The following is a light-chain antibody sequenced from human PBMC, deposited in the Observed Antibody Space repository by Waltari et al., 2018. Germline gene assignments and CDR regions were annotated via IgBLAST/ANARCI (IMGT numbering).Light chain of an antibody. Sequence: EIVLTQSPATLSFSPGERATISCRASQSVSVYLDWYQQRPGQAPRLLIFDASKRATGIPERFSGSGSGTDFTLAISSLEPEDFAVYYCQQRHIWITFGQGTRLEIK. CDR1: QSVSVY. J-gene: IGKJ5*01. CDR3: QQRHIWIT. V-gene: IGKV3-11*01. CDR2: DAS.